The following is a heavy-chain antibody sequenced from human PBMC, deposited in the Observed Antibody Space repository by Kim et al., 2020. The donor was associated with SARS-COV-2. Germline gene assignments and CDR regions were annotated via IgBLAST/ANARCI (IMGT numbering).Heavy chain of an antibody. CDR2: INNSGST. J-gene: IGHJ4*02. Sequence: SETLSLTCAVYGGSFSGYYWSWIRQPPGKGLEWIGEINNSGSTNYNPSLKSRVTISVDTSKNQFSLKLSSVTAADTAVYYCARLGGNFWSGYLLDYWGQGTLVTVSS. CDR3: ARLGGNFWSGYLLDY. D-gene: IGHD3-3*01. CDR1: GGSFSGYY. V-gene: IGHV4-34*01.